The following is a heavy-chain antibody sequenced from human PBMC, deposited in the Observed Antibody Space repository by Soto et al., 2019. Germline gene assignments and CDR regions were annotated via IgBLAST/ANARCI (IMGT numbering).Heavy chain of an antibody. V-gene: IGHV3-30*18. Sequence: GGSLRLSCEVSGFTLSSYGMHWVRQAPGKGLEWVAVISYDGSNKYYADSVKGRFTISRENSQNTLYLQMKSLRAEDTALYYCAKGAVAAQGWFDHWGLGALVTVSS. J-gene: IGHJ5*02. CDR3: AKGAVAAQGWFDH. D-gene: IGHD6-19*01. CDR2: ISYDGSNK. CDR1: GFTLSSYG.